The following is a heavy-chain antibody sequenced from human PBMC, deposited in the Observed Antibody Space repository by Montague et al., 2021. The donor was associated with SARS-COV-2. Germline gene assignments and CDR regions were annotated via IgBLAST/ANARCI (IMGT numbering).Heavy chain of an antibody. CDR2: VHDIESS. V-gene: IGHV4-59*01. CDR1: GGSISRYF. CDR3: ARVTLGGRDGRTRQYDGLDS. D-gene: IGHD3-16*01. J-gene: IGHJ4*02. Sequence: SETLSLTCTVSGGSISRYFWNWIRQTPGKGLEWMGYVHDIESSIYNPSLQSRITILLDTPQNQFSLRLNAVAAADTAVYYCARVTLGGRDGRTRQYDGLDSWGQGILGTVSS.